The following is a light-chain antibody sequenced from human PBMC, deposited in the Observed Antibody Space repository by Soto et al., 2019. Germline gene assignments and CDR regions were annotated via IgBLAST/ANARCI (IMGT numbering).Light chain of an antibody. Sequence: TLSVSPGERGPLPCRTSHSVNSHVAWYQQKPGQAPRLLLYGASTRATGIPVRFSGSGFGTEFTLTISSLQSEDFAVYYCQQYKNWPLFGQGTRLENK. CDR2: GAS. V-gene: IGKV3-15*01. J-gene: IGKJ5*01. CDR3: QQYKNWPL. CDR1: HSVNSH.